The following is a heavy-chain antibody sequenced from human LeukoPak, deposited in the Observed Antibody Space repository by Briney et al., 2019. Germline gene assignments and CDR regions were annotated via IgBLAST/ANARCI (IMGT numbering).Heavy chain of an antibody. D-gene: IGHD5-12*01. CDR1: GFSFSSFG. CDR2: ISYDGNKK. CDR3: AKGGYSGNDYPGHFDN. V-gene: IGHV3-30*18. J-gene: IGHJ4*02. Sequence: SGRSLRLSCAASGFSFSSFGMHWVRQAPGKGLEWVAVISYDGNKKYYRDSVKGRFTISRDNSQNTVDLQMNSLRAEDTAVYYCAKGGYSGNDYPGHFDNWGQGILVTVSS.